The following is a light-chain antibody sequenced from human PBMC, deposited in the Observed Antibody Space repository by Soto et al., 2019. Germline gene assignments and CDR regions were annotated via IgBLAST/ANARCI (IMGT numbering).Light chain of an antibody. Sequence: QSVLTQPPSVSGAPGQTVTIACSGTTSNIGAGYDVHWYRQFPGAAPKLLLSGHSHRPSGVPDRFSASKSGTSASLAITGLRADDEADYHGQSYDSGLVGLIFGSGTKLTVL. CDR1: TSNIGAGYD. J-gene: IGLJ2*01. V-gene: IGLV1-40*01. CDR3: QSYDSGLVGLI. CDR2: GHS.